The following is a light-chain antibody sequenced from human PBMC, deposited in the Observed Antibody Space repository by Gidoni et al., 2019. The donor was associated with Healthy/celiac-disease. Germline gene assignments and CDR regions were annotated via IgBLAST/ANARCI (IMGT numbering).Light chain of an antibody. V-gene: IGLV3-1*01. CDR3: QAWDSSTFVV. J-gene: IGLJ2*01. CDR1: RLRDKY. Sequence: SYELTQPPSVSVSPGQTASITCSGVRLRDKYVSWYQQSPGQSPILVIYQDIFRPSGIPERFSATNSGDTATLTISGTLAMDEADYYCQAWDSSTFVVFGGGTKLTVL. CDR2: QDI.